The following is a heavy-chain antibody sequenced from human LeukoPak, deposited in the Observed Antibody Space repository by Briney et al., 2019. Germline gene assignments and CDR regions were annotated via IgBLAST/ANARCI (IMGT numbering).Heavy chain of an antibody. Sequence: GGSLRLSCAASGFTFSDNYMSWIRQAPGRGLEWVSYISGSTTDTNYADSVRGRFTVSRDNAKNALYLQMGSLTVEDTAIYYCIKNTRTPTYWGQGVLVTVSS. CDR3: IKNTRTPTY. CDR1: GFTFSDNY. J-gene: IGHJ4*02. D-gene: IGHD1-14*01. CDR2: ISGSTTDT. V-gene: IGHV3-11*06.